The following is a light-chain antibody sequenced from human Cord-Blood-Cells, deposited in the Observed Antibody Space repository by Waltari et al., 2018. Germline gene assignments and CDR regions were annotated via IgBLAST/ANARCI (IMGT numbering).Light chain of an antibody. CDR2: AAS. V-gene: IGKV1-27*01. J-gene: IGKJ1*01. CDR1: QGISNY. CDR3: QKYNSAPRT. Sequence: DIQMTQSPSPLSASVGDRVTITCRASQGISNYLAWYQPEPGKVPKLLTYAASTLQSGVPSRFSGSGSGTDFTLTISSLQPEDVATYYCQKYNSAPRTFGQGTKVEIK.